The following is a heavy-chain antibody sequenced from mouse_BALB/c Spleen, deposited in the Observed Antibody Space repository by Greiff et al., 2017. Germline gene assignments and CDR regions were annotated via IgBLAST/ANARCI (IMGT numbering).Heavy chain of an antibody. V-gene: IGHV2-9*02. Sequence: VKLVESGPGLVAPSQSLSITCTVSGFSLTSYGVHWVRQPPGKGLEWLGVIWAGGSTNYNSALMSRLSISKDNSKSQVFLKMNSLQTDDTAMYYCARERRGDNYDWYFDVWGAGTTVTVSS. CDR2: IWAGGST. CDR1: GFSLTSYG. J-gene: IGHJ1*01. CDR3: ARERRGDNYDWYFDV. D-gene: IGHD1-3*01.